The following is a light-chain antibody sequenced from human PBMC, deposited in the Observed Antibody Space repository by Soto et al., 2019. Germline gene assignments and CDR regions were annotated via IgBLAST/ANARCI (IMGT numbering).Light chain of an antibody. V-gene: IGLV2-14*01. Sequence: QCALTQPASVAGSPGQSITISCTGTRSDVGNYKYVSWYQQHPGKAPKLMIYEVSNRPSGVSNRFSGSKSGNTASLTISGLQAEDETDYFCFSYTSSGTYVFGTGTKVTVL. CDR3: FSYTSSGTYV. J-gene: IGLJ1*01. CDR2: EVS. CDR1: RSDVGNYKY.